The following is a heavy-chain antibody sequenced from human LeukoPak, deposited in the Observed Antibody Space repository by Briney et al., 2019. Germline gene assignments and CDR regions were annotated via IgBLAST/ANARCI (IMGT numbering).Heavy chain of an antibody. J-gene: IGHJ6*02. Sequence: PGGSLRLSCAASGFTFSSYWMHWVRQAPGKGLVWVSRINSDGSSTNYADSVKGRFTISRDNAKNSLYLQMNSLRAEDTADYYCARGDSSSWSGYYYYYGMDVWGQGTTVTVSS. CDR2: INSDGSST. CDR1: GFTFSSYW. CDR3: ARGDSSSWSGYYYYYGMDV. V-gene: IGHV3-74*01. D-gene: IGHD6-13*01.